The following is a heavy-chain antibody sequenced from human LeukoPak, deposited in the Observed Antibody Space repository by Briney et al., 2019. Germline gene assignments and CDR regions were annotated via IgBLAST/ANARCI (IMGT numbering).Heavy chain of an antibody. Sequence: GGSLRLSCAASGFTFSNYAMSWVRQAPGKGLEWVSAISGSGGSTYSADSVKSRFTISRDNSKNTLYLQMNSLRAEDTAVYYCALNGREVPSGAFDIWGQGTMVTVSS. CDR3: ALNGREVPSGAFDI. V-gene: IGHV3-23*01. D-gene: IGHD3-16*02. J-gene: IGHJ3*02. CDR1: GFTFSNYA. CDR2: ISGSGGST.